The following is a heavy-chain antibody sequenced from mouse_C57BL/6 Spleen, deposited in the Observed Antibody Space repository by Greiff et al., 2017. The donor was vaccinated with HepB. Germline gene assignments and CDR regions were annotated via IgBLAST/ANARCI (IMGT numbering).Heavy chain of an antibody. V-gene: IGHV5-4*03. CDR1: GFTFSSYA. CDR3: VGGYYGSSFSSWFAY. CDR2: ISDGGSYT. D-gene: IGHD1-1*01. Sequence: DVKLVESGGGLVKPGGSLKLSCAASGFTFSSYAMSWVRQTPEKRLEWVATISDGGSYTYYPDNVKGRFTISRDNAKNNLYLQMSHLKSEDTAMYYCVGGYYGSSFSSWFAYWGQGTLVTVSA. J-gene: IGHJ3*01.